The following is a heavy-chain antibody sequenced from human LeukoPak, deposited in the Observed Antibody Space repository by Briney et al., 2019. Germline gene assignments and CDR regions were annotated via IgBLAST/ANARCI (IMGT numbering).Heavy chain of an antibody. J-gene: IGHJ4*02. D-gene: IGHD2-15*01. V-gene: IGHV3-23*01. CDR1: GFTSSSYA. CDR2: ISGSGGST. CDR3: ARTLGYCSGGSCYGFDY. Sequence: GGSLRLSCAASGFTSSSYAMSWVRQAPGKGLEWVSAISGSGGSTDYADSVKGRFTISRDNSKNTLYLQMNSLRAEDTAVYYCARTLGYCSGGSCYGFDYWGQGTLVTVSS.